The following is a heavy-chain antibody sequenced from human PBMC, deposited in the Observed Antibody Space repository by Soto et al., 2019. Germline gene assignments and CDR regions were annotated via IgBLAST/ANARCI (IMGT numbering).Heavy chain of an antibody. D-gene: IGHD3-16*02. Sequence: ASVKVSCKASGYTFTSYYMHWVRQAPGQGLEWMGIINPSGGSTSYAQKFQGRVTMTRDTSTSTVYMELSSLRSEDTAVYYCARGREFGGVIVLNIFDYWGQGTRVTVSS. CDR2: INPSGGST. CDR1: GYTFTSYY. CDR3: ARGREFGGVIVLNIFDY. V-gene: IGHV1-46*03. J-gene: IGHJ4*02.